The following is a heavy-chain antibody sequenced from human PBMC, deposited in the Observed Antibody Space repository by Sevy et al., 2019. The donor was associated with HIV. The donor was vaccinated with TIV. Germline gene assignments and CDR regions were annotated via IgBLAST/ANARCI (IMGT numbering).Heavy chain of an antibody. CDR1: GFTFSSYS. CDR2: ISSSSSYI. J-gene: IGHJ4*02. Sequence: GGSLRLSCAASGFTFSSYSMNWVRQAPGKGLEWVSSISSSSSYIYYADSLKGRFTISRDNAKNSLYLQMNSLRAEDTAVYYCAREGGYKPSELDYWGQGTLVTVSS. CDR3: AREGGYKPSELDY. D-gene: IGHD3-22*01. V-gene: IGHV3-21*01.